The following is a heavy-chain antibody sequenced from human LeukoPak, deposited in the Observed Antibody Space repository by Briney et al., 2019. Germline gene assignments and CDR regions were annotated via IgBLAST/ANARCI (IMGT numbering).Heavy chain of an antibody. CDR1: GFDVSNHY. V-gene: IGHV3-53*01. J-gene: IGHJ4*02. D-gene: IGHD2-15*01. CDR2: IQSAGNT. CDR3: TRMLFCSGGSCQDH. Sequence: GGSLRLSCAASGFDVSNHYLNWVRQAPGKGLEWVSIIQSAGNTYYADSVKGRFTISRDDSKNTLYLQMNSLRVEDTAIYYCTRMLFCSGGSCQDHWGQGTRVTVSS.